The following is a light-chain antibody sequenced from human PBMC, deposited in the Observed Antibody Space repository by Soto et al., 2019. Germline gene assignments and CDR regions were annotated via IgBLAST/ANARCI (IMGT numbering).Light chain of an antibody. V-gene: IGLV2-14*01. CDR1: SSDIGGYDY. J-gene: IGLJ1*01. CDR2: EVN. Sequence: QSVLTQPASVSRSPGQSVTISCTGTSSDIGGYDYVSWYQQHPGTAPKLILYEVNNRPSGVSNRFSGSKSGNTASLIISGLQTEDEADSYCSAYTTTSTLIFGTGTKVTVL. CDR3: SAYTTTSTLI.